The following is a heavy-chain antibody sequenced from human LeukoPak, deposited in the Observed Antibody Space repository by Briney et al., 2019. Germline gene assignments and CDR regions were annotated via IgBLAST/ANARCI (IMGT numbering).Heavy chain of an antibody. CDR3: ARGGVNDFWSGYYTGIGDYYYMDV. CDR1: GFTVSSNY. D-gene: IGHD3-3*01. J-gene: IGHJ6*03. Sequence: GGSLRLSCAASGFTVSSNYMSWVRQAPGKGREWVSVIYSGGSTYYADSVKGRFTISRDNSKNTLYLQMNSLRAEDTAVYYCARGGVNDFWSGYYTGIGDYYYMDVWGKGTTVTVSS. CDR2: IYSGGST. V-gene: IGHV3-53*01.